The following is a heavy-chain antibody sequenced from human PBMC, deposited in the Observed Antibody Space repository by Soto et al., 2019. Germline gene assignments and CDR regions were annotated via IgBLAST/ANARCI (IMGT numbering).Heavy chain of an antibody. Sequence: QVQLEQSGAEVKKPGSSVKVSCKASGGTFRNSAISWVRQAPGQGLEWMGGIMPIFRTPDYAQKFQGRVTITADESTHTAYMELSGLRSDDTAVYYCARDNDRPQLGGNYYYILDVWGHGTTVTVSS. J-gene: IGHJ6*02. D-gene: IGHD1-1*01. CDR3: ARDNDRPQLGGNYYYILDV. V-gene: IGHV1-69*12. CDR1: GGTFRNSA. CDR2: IMPIFRTP.